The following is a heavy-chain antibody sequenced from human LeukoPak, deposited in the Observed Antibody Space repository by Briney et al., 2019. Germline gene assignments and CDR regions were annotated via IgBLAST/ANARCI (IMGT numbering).Heavy chain of an antibody. CDR2: INPSGGST. J-gene: IGHJ4*02. D-gene: IGHD4-17*01. V-gene: IGHV1-46*01. CDR3: ARVTVTTRVYDY. CDR1: GYTFTSYY. Sequence: ASVKGSCKASGYTFTSYYMHWVRQAPGQGLEWMGIINPSGGSTSYAQKFQGRVTMTRDTSTSTVYMELSSLRSEDTAVYYCARVTVTTRVYDYWGQGTLVTVSS.